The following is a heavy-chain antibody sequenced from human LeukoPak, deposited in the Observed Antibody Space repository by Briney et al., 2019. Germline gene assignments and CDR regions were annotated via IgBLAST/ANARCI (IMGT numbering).Heavy chain of an antibody. D-gene: IGHD3-3*01. CDR2: IYTSGST. V-gene: IGHV4-61*02. CDR3: ARTLTPYYDFWSGYSDAFDI. J-gene: IGHJ3*02. Sequence: PSQTLSLTCTVSGGSISSGSYYWSWIRQPAGKGLEWIGRIYTSGSTNYNPSLKSRVTISVDTSKNQFSLKLTSVTAADTAVYYCARTLTPYYDFWSGYSDAFDIWGQGTMVTVSS. CDR1: GGSISSGSYY.